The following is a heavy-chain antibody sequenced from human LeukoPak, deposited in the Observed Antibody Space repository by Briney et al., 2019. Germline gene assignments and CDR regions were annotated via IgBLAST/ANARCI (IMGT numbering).Heavy chain of an antibody. CDR3: ARGYPKPAFDI. J-gene: IGHJ3*02. CDR2: INHSGST. Sequence: SETLSLTCAVYGGSFSGYYWSWIRQPPGKGLEWIGEINHSGSTNYNPSLKSRVTISADTSKNQFSLKLSSVTAADTAVYYCARGYPKPAFDIWGQGTMVTVS. V-gene: IGHV4-34*01. CDR1: GGSFSGYY.